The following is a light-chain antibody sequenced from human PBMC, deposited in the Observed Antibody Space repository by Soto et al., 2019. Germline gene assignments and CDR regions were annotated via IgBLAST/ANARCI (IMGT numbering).Light chain of an antibody. CDR2: EVS. CDR3: TSYAGTNNLVV. CDR1: SSDVGGYNY. J-gene: IGLJ2*01. Sequence: QSALTQPPSASGSPGQSVTISCTGTSSDVGGYNYVSWYQQHPGKAPKLMIYEVSKRPSGVPDRFSGSKSGNTASLTVSGLQAEDEAHYYCTSYAGTNNLVVSGGGTKLTVL. V-gene: IGLV2-8*01.